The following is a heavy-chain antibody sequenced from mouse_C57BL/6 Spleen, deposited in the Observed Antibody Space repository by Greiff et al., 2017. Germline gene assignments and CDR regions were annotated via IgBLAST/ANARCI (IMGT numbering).Heavy chain of an antibody. CDR3: ASRQLRLLPWFAY. CDR2: IDPEDGET. CDR1: GFNIKDYY. V-gene: IGHV14-2*01. D-gene: IGHD3-2*02. J-gene: IGHJ3*01. Sequence: VQLQQSGAELVKPGASVKLSCTASGFNIKDYYMHWVKQRTEQGLEWIGRIDPEDGETKYAPKFQGKATIPADTSSNTAYLQLSSLTSEDTAVYYCASRQLRLLPWFAYWGQGTLVTVSA.